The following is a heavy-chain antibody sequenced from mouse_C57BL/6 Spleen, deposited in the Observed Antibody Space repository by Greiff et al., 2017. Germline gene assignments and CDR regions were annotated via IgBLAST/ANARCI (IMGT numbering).Heavy chain of an antibody. J-gene: IGHJ1*03. Sequence: QVHVKQPGAELVRPGSSVKLSCKASGYTFTSYWMHWVKQRPIQGLEWIGNIDPSDSETHYNQKFKDKATLTVDKSSSTAYMQLSSLTSEDSAVYFCARRGPPLGFDVWGTGTTGTVSS. D-gene: IGHD4-1*01. CDR1: GYTFTSYW. CDR2: IDPSDSET. CDR3: ARRGPPLGFDV. V-gene: IGHV1-52*01.